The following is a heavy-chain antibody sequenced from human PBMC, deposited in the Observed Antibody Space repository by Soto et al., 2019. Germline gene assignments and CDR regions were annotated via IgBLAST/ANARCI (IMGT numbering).Heavy chain of an antibody. CDR3: ARVPGYYDSSGYFGACAI. CDR2: ISSSGSTI. J-gene: IGHJ3*02. V-gene: IGHV3-48*03. D-gene: IGHD3-22*01. Sequence: EVQLVESGGGLVQPGGSLRLSCAASGFTFSSYEMNWVRQAPGKGLEWVSYISSSGSTIYYADSVKGGFTISRDNAKNSLYLQMNSLRAEVTAVDYCARVPGYYDSSGYFGACAIWGQGTMVTVSS. CDR1: GFTFSSYE.